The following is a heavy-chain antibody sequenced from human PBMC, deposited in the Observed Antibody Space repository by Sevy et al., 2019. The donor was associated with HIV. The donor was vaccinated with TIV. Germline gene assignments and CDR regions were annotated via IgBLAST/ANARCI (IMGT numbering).Heavy chain of an antibody. V-gene: IGHV3-30*04. CDR3: ARDGDIVVVVGASALFDY. CDR2: ISHDGSNK. CDR1: GFTFSSYA. Sequence: GGSLRISCAASGFTFSSYAMHWVRQAPGKGLEWVAVISHDGSNKYYADSVKGRFTISRDNSKNTLYLQMNSLRAEDTAVYYCARDGDIVVVVGASALFDYRGQGILVTVSS. J-gene: IGHJ4*02. D-gene: IGHD2-15*01.